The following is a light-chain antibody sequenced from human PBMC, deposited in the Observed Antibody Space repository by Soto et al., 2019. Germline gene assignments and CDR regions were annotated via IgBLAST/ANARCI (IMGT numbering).Light chain of an antibody. CDR3: TSYTSGSTWV. V-gene: IGLV2-14*01. J-gene: IGLJ3*02. CDR1: TSDVGGYNY. Sequence: QSALTQPASVSGSPGQSITISCTGTTSDVGGYNYVSWFQQYPGKAPKLKIYEVSNRPSGVSNRFSGSKSGNTASLTISDLQAEDEDDYYCTSYTSGSTWVFGGGTQLAVL. CDR2: EVS.